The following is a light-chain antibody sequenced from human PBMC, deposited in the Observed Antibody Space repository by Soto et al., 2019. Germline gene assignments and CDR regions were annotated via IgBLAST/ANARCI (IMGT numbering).Light chain of an antibody. V-gene: IGKV3-20*01. CDR1: QTISSRY. J-gene: IGKJ1*01. CDR3: QQYGTSRT. CDR2: AAS. Sequence: EIVLTQSPGTLSLSPGEGATLSCRASQTISSRYLAWYQQKPGQAPRLLIYAASNRAAGIPDRFSGSGSGTDFPLTISRLEPEDFAVYYCQQYGTSRTFGLGTKVE.